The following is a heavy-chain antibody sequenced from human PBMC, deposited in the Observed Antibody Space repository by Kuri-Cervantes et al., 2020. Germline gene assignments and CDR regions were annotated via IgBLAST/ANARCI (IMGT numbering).Heavy chain of an antibody. V-gene: IGHV3-48*03. Sequence: GESLKTSCAASGFTFSSYEMNWVRQAPGKGLEWDSYISRSCSTIYYADSVKGRFTISRDNAKNSLYLQKNSLRADDTAVYYCAREGFYYERSDYRTDLDYWGQGTLVTVSS. CDR1: GFTFSSYE. J-gene: IGHJ4*02. CDR2: ISRSCSTI. CDR3: AREGFYYERSDYRTDLDY. D-gene: IGHD3-22*01.